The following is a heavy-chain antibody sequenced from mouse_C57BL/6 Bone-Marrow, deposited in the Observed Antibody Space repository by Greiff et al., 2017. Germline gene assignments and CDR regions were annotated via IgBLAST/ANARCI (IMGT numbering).Heavy chain of an antibody. J-gene: IGHJ4*01. CDR1: GYAFSSSW. Sequence: QVQLQQSGPELVKPGASVKISCKASGYAFSSSWMNWVQQRPGKGLEWIGRIYPGDGDTNYNGNFKGKATLTADKSSSTAYMQLSSLTSEDSAVYFCEGMDDWGQGTSVTVSS. V-gene: IGHV1-82*01. CDR3: EGMDD. CDR2: IYPGDGDT.